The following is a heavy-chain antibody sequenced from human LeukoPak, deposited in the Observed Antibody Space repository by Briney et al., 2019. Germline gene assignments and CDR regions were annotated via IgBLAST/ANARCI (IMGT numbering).Heavy chain of an antibody. Sequence: GASVKVSCKASGGTFSSYAISWVRQAPGQGLEWMGGIIPIFGTANYAQKFQGRVTITADESTSTAYMELSSLRSEDTAAYYCARGDDSSGYSGSDIWGQGTMVTVSS. CDR3: ARGDDSSGYSGSDI. J-gene: IGHJ3*02. D-gene: IGHD3-22*01. CDR1: GGTFSSYA. CDR2: IIPIFGTA. V-gene: IGHV1-69*13.